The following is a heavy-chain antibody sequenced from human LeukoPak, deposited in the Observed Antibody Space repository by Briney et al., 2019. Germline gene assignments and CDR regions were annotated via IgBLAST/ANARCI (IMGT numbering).Heavy chain of an antibody. V-gene: IGHV4-59*08. Sequence: SETLSLTCTVSGGSISSYYWSWIRQPPGKGLEWIGYIYYSGSTNYNPSLKSRVTISVDTSKNQFSLKLSSVTAADTAVYYCVRHVGGPTPPYFDYWGQGTLVTVSS. J-gene: IGHJ4*02. D-gene: IGHD2-15*01. CDR1: GGSISSYY. CDR3: VRHVGGPTPPYFDY. CDR2: IYYSGST.